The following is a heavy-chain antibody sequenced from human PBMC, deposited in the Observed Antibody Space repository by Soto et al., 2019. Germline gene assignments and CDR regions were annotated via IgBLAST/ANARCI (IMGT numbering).Heavy chain of an antibody. CDR3: AREYSLAVVAPGY. CDR1: GGSMNYYY. Sequence: SETLSLTCTVSGGSMNYYYWSWIRQPPGKGLEWIGYIYYSGSTNYNPSLKSRVTMSVDASKNQFSLYLQMNSLRREDTSVYYCAREYSLAVVAPGYWGQGILVTVSS. CDR2: IYYSGST. J-gene: IGHJ4*02. V-gene: IGHV4-59*01. D-gene: IGHD3-22*01.